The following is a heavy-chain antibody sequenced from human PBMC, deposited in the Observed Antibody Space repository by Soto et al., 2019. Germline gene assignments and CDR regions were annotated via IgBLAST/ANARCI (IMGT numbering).Heavy chain of an antibody. CDR3: TSLYYGH. CDR2: IKSKTAGGTT. V-gene: IGHV3-15*01. J-gene: IGHJ4*02. D-gene: IGHD4-17*01. Sequence: GGSLRLSCAASEFTFTNAWMSWVRQAPGKGLEWVGRIKSKTAGGTTDYAAPVQGRFTISRDESRNTLYLQMNSLKTEDTAVYYCTSLYYGHWGQGTLVTVS. CDR1: EFTFTNAW.